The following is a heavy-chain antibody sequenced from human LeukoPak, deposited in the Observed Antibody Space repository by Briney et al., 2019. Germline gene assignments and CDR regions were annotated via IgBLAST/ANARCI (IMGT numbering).Heavy chain of an antibody. V-gene: IGHV1-46*01. Sequence: ASVKVSCKASGYTFTSYYMHWVRQAPGQGLEWMGIINPSGGSTSYAQKFQGRVTMTRDTSTSTVYMELSSLRSEDTAVYYCARVHSGSGYSSGPSSFLNNWFDPWGQGTLVTVSP. D-gene: IGHD5-12*01. CDR2: INPSGGST. CDR1: GYTFTSYY. CDR3: ARVHSGSGYSSGPSSFLNNWFDP. J-gene: IGHJ5*02.